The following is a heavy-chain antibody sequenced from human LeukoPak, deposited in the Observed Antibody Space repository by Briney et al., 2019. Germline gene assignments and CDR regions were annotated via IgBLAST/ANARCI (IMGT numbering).Heavy chain of an antibody. CDR1: GYTFTSYA. J-gene: IGHJ4*02. V-gene: IGHV1-2*02. D-gene: IGHD3-16*01. CDR2: INPNSGDT. Sequence: VASVKVSCKASGYTFTSYAMNWVRQAPGQGLEWMGWINPNSGDTNYAQKFQGRVTMTRDTSISTAYMELSRLRSDDTVVYYCARVRYRLAETYIDYWGQGTLVTVSS. CDR3: ARVRYRLAETYIDY.